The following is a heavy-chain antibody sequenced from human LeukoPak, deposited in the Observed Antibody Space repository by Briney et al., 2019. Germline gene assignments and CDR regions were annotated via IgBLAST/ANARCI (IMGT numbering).Heavy chain of an antibody. J-gene: IGHJ3*02. CDR3: STGSGHAFDI. V-gene: IGHV3-74*01. CDR1: GFTFSSYW. Sequence: GGSLRLSCAASGFTFSSYWMHWGRHVPGKGLGWVSRINSDGSSTSYADSVKGRFTISRDNAKNTLYVQMNSLRAEDTAVYYCSTGSGHAFDIWGRGTMVTVSS. D-gene: IGHD3-10*01. CDR2: INSDGSST.